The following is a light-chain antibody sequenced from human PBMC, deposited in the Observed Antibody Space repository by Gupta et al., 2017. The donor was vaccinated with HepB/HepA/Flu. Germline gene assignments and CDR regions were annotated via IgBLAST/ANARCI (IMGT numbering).Light chain of an antibody. CDR1: QSVSRK. CDR3: QHYNNWPPYA. J-gene: IGKJ4*01. CDR2: DAS. V-gene: IGKV3-15*01. Sequence: EIMLTQSPATLSVSPGETVILSCRASQSVSRKLAWYQQKLGQAPRLLIYDASTRATDIPARFSGSGYGTEFTLTISRRESEDFAVYYCQHYNNWPPYAFGRGTKVEIK.